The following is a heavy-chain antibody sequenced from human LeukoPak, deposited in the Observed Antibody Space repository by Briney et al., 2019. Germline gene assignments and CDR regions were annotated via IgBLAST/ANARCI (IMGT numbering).Heavy chain of an antibody. CDR3: ARKVLVPAATGADAFDV. Sequence: PGGSLRLSCAASGFTFSSYDMHWVRQVPGKGPEWVAVMYYDGRNKYYADSVKGRLTISRDNSKNTLYLQINSLRAEDTAVFYCARKVLVPAATGADAFDVRGRGTMVIVSS. CDR1: GFTFSSYD. CDR2: MYYDGRNK. D-gene: IGHD2-2*01. J-gene: IGHJ3*01. V-gene: IGHV3-33*01.